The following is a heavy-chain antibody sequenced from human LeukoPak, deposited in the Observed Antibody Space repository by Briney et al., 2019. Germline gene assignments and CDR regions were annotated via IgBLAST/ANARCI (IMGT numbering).Heavy chain of an antibody. CDR3: ARDLPDGVPAASNID. V-gene: IGHV4-38-2*02. D-gene: IGHD2-2*01. CDR2: SYHSGNN. CDR1: GYSISSGYY. J-gene: IGHJ4*02. Sequence: PWETLSLTCAASGYSISSGYYRGGLRPPPGEGVEGIGSSYHSGNNYYNATLRSRITISVDTSTNQFSLKLSSVTAADTAVYYCARDLPDGVPAASNIDWGQGTLVTVSS.